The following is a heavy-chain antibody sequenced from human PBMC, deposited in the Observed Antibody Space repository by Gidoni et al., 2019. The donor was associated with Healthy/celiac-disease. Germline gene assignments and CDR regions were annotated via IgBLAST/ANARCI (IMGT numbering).Heavy chain of an antibody. CDR3: ARPLASSGEYGY. CDR2: IYYSGST. CDR1: GGSISSSSYY. J-gene: IGHJ4*02. V-gene: IGHV4-39*01. Sequence: QLQLQESGPGLVKPSETLSLTCTVSGGSISSSSYYWGWIRQPPGKGLEWIGSIYYSGSTYYNPSLKSRVTISVDTSKNQFSLKLSSVTAADTAVYYCARPLASSGEYGYWGQGTLVTVSS. D-gene: IGHD3-10*01.